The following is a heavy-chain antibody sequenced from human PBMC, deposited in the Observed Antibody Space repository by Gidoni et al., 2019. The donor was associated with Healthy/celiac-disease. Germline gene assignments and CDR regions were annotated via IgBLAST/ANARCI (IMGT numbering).Heavy chain of an antibody. D-gene: IGHD3-9*01. CDR2: LYPGDADT. Sequence: EVQLVQSGAEGKTHGESLKIACKGSGYSFTSYWIGWGRQRPGKGLEWMGILYPGDADTRYSPSFQGQVTISADKSISTAYLQWSSLKASDTAMYYCAVTPRLAWYFDLWGRGTLVTVSS. J-gene: IGHJ2*01. CDR1: GYSFTSYW. V-gene: IGHV5-51*01. CDR3: AVTPRLAWYFDL.